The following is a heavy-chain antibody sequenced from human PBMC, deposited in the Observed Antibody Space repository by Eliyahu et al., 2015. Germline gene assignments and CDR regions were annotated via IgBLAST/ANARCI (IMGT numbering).Heavy chain of an antibody. Sequence: QVQLQESGPGLVKPSQTLSLXCIVSGDSISSGSSCWSWIRQXPRGGLEWIGYIHYIGNTDYNPSLKSRVTISEDRSTNQFSLELRSVTAADTAVYYCARRRGDSSAGYYFDYWGQGTLVTVSA. V-gene: IGHV4-31*02. J-gene: IGHJ4*02. CDR1: GDSISSGSSC. D-gene: IGHD3-22*01. CDR3: ARRRGDSSAGYYFDY. CDR2: IHYIGNT.